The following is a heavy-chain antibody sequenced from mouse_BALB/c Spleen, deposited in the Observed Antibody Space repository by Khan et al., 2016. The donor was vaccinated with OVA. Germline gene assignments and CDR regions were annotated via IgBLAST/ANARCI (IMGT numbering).Heavy chain of an antibody. CDR3: TRSGYGAFAY. Sequence: QVQLKQSGAELVKPGASVRLSCKASGYTFTSYYLYWVKQRPGHGLEWIGDINPSNGGTNFNENFKTKATLTVDKSSSPAYMQLSSLTSEDSAVYYCTRSGYGAFAYWGQGTLVTVSA. CDR1: GYTFTSYY. CDR2: INPSNGGT. J-gene: IGHJ3*01. V-gene: IGHV1S81*02. D-gene: IGHD1-1*02.